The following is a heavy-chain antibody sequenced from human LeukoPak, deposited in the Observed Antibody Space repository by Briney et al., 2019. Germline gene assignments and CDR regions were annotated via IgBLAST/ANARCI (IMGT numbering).Heavy chain of an antibody. V-gene: IGHV3-33*01. Sequence: GRSLRLSCAASGFSFSTYGMHWVRQAPGKGLEWVAVIWFDGSNKYYADSVKGRFTISRDNSQNTLYLQMNSLRAEDTAVYYCARGWLPDFDYWGQGTLVTVSP. J-gene: IGHJ4*02. D-gene: IGHD5-12*01. CDR3: ARGWLPDFDY. CDR1: GFSFSTYG. CDR2: IWFDGSNK.